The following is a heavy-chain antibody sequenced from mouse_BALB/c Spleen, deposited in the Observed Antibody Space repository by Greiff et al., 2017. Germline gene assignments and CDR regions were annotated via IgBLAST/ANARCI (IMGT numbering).Heavy chain of an antibody. Sequence: EVQLQQSGTGLVRPGASVKMSCKASGYTFTSYWMHWVKQWPGQGLEWIGAIYPGNSDTSYNQKFKGKAKLTAVTSTSTAYMELSRLTNEDSAVYYYTMTALFHWGQGTLVTVSA. CDR1: GYTFTSYW. CDR2: IYPGNSDT. J-gene: IGHJ3*01. V-gene: IGHV1-5*01. D-gene: IGHD2-13*01. CDR3: TMTALFH.